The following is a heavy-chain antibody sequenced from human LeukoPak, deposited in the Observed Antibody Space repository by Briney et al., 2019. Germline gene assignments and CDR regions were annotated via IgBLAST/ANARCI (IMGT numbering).Heavy chain of an antibody. CDR1: GGSISSYY. CDR3: ALTQGAYYGSGTQGY. V-gene: IGHV4-59*01. CDR2: IYYSGST. J-gene: IGHJ4*02. D-gene: IGHD3-10*01. Sequence: PSETLSLTCTASGGSISSYYWSWIRQPPGKGLEWIGYIYYSGSTNYNPSLKSRVTISVDTSKNQFSLKLSSVTAADTAVYYCALTQGAYYGSGTQGYWGQGTLVTVSS.